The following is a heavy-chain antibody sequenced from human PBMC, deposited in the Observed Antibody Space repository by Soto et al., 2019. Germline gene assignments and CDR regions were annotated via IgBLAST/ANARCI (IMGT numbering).Heavy chain of an antibody. CDR3: ARVGVGHYEFDY. J-gene: IGHJ4*02. D-gene: IGHD3-16*01. CDR2: IKTDGSST. Sequence: EVQLVESGGALVQPGGSLRLSCAASGFTFSSYWMHWVRQAPGEGLVWVSRIKTDGSSTSYADSVKGRFTISRDNAKNTMYLQMNSLXAEDTXVYYCARVGVGHYEFDYWGQGTLVTVSS. V-gene: IGHV3-74*01. CDR1: GFTFSSYW.